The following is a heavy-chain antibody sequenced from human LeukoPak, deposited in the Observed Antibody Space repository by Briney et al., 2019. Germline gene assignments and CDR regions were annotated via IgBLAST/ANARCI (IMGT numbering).Heavy chain of an antibody. D-gene: IGHD6-13*01. J-gene: IGHJ5*02. CDR1: GFTFSDYN. CDR2: ITSSSSYI. CDR3: ARDLRGIAAA. V-gene: IGHV3-21*01. Sequence: GGSLRLSCAASGFTFSDYNMNWVRQAPGKGLEWLSSITSSSSYIYYADSVKGRFTISRDNARDSLFLQMNSLRAEDTAVYYCARDLRGIAAAWGQGTLVTVFS.